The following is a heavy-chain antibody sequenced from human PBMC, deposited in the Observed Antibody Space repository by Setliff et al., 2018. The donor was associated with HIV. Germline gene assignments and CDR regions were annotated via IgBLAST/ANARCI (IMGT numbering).Heavy chain of an antibody. V-gene: IGHV4-59*02. CDR2: ISYNGGT. CDR3: ARDTFYLEY. Sequence: PSETLSLTCTVSGGSVRRNYWGWIRQPPGRGLEWIGYISYNGGTNYNPSLKSRVAISLDTSKNQFSLKMRSVTAADTAIYYRARDTFYLEYWGQGALVTVSS. CDR1: GGSVRRNY. D-gene: IGHD3-3*02. J-gene: IGHJ4*02.